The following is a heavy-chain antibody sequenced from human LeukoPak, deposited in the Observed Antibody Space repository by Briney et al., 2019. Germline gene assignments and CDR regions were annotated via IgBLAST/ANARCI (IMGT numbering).Heavy chain of an antibody. CDR2: IYYSGST. D-gene: IGHD3-22*01. J-gene: IGHJ4*02. Sequence: PSEILSLTCTVSGGSISSYYWSWIRQPPGKGLEWIGYIYYSGSTNYNPSLKSRVTISVDTSKNQFSLKLSSVTAADTAVYYCARGKDSSFDYWGQGTLVTVSS. V-gene: IGHV4-59*01. CDR3: ARGKDSSFDY. CDR1: GGSISSYY.